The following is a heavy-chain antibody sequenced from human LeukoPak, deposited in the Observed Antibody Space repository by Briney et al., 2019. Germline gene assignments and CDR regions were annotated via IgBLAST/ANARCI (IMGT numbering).Heavy chain of an antibody. J-gene: IGHJ3*02. D-gene: IGHD3-16*01. Sequence: PSETLSLTCTVSGGSISSSSYYWGWIRQPPGKGLEWIGSIYYSGSTYYNPSLKSRVTISVDTSKNQFSLKLSSVTAADTAVYYCASPHLGGDAFDIGGQGTMVTVSS. CDR3: ASPHLGGDAFDI. CDR1: GGSISSSSYY. CDR2: IYYSGST. V-gene: IGHV4-39*01.